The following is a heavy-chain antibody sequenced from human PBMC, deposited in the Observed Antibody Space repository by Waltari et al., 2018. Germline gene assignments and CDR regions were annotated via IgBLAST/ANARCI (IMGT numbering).Heavy chain of an antibody. Sequence: QVQLVQSGAEVKKPGASVKVSCKASGYTFTGYYMHWVRPAPGQGLEWTGWINPNSGGTNYAQKFQGWVTMTRDTSISTAYMELSRLRSDDTAVYYCARGRSSLWLLGDYYYYGMDVWGQGTTVTVSS. J-gene: IGHJ6*02. D-gene: IGHD5-18*01. CDR3: ARGRSSLWLLGDYYYYGMDV. CDR1: GYTFTGYY. V-gene: IGHV1-2*04. CDR2: INPNSGGT.